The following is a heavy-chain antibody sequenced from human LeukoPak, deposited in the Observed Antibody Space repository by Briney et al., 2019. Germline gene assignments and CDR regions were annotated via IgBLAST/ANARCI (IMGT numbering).Heavy chain of an antibody. CDR3: ARRIAYSSSAFDI. Sequence: GASLQISCKGSGYSFTSYWIGWVRQLPGKGLEWMGIIYPGDSETIYSPSFQGQVTISADKSISTAYLQWSSLKASDTAMYYCARRIAYSSSAFDIWGQGTMVTVSS. CDR2: IYPGDSET. D-gene: IGHD3-16*01. CDR1: GYSFTSYW. V-gene: IGHV5-51*01. J-gene: IGHJ3*02.